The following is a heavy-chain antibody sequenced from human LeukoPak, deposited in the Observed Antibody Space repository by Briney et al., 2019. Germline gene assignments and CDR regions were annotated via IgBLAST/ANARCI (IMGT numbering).Heavy chain of an antibody. D-gene: IGHD6-13*01. CDR2: IYYSGST. J-gene: IGHJ4*02. CDR1: GGSISSGGYY. CDR3: ARGVYIAAAQYAY. V-gene: IGHV4-31*03. Sequence: SETLSLTCTVSGGSISSGGYYWSWIRQHPGKGLEWIGYIYYSGSTYYNPSLKSRVTISAVDTSKNQFSLKLSSVTAADTAVYYCARGVYIAAAQYAYWGQGTLVTVSS.